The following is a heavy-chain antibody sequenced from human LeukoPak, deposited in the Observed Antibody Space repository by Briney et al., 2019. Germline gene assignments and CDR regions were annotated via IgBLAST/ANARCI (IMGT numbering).Heavy chain of an antibody. V-gene: IGHV1-8*01. J-gene: IGHJ6*02. CDR3: ARGGGSGWGSYRPPLYYYGMDV. Sequence: ASVKVSCKASGYTFTSYDINWVRQATGQGLEWMGWMNPNSGNTGYAQKFKGRVTMTRNTSISTAYMELSSLRSEDTAVYYCARGGGSGWGSYRPPLYYYGMDVWGQGTTVTVSS. D-gene: IGHD3-16*02. CDR1: GYTFTSYD. CDR2: MNPNSGNT.